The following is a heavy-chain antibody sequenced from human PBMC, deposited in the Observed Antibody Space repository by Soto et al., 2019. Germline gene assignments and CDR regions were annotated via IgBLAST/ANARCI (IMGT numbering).Heavy chain of an antibody. CDR2: IWYDGSNK. CDR3: ARAGGVWFGDSYYYMDV. Sequence: QVQLVESGGGVVQPGRSLRLSCAASGFTFSSYGMHWVRQAPGKGLEWVAVIWYDGSNKYYADSVKGRFTISRDNSKNTLYLQMNSLRAEDTAVYYCARAGGVWFGDSYYYMDVWGKGTTVTVSS. CDR1: GFTFSSYG. V-gene: IGHV3-33*01. J-gene: IGHJ6*03. D-gene: IGHD3-10*01.